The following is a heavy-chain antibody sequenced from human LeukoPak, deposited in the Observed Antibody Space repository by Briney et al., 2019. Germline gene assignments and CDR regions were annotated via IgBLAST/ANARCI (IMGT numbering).Heavy chain of an antibody. J-gene: IGHJ4*02. Sequence: PGGSLRLSCAASGFTFSSYEMNWVRQAPGKGLEWVSYISSSGSTIYYADSVKGRFTISRDNAKNSLYLQMNSLRAEDTAVYYCARDKPLYYFDYWGQGTLVTVSS. V-gene: IGHV3-48*03. CDR1: GFTFSSYE. CDR3: ARDKPLYYFDY. CDR2: ISSSGSTI.